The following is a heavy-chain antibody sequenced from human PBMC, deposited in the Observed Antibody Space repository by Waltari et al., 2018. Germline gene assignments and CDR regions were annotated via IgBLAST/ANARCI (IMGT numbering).Heavy chain of an antibody. J-gene: IGHJ4*02. CDR1: GFSFSGSS. D-gene: IGHD6-19*01. CDR2: IRREPYKYAT. V-gene: IGHV3-73*01. CDR3: SGGEVTGTDF. Sequence: EVQVVESGGGLVQPGGSLKLSCATSGFSFSGSSIHWVRETSGKGREWVGRIRREPYKYATEYSASVKGRFTISRDDSKNTAFLQMNSLMTEDTAVYYCSGGEVTGTDFWGQGTLVTVSS.